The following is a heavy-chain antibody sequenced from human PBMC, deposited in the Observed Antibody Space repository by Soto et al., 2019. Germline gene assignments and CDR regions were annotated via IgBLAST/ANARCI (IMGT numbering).Heavy chain of an antibody. D-gene: IGHD6-19*01. CDR1: GVTFSKFI. Sequence: QVQLEQSGGEVKKPGSSVKVSCKASGVTFSKFIMTWVRQAPGLGLEWVGGIIPIFGTANYAQKFQGRVTITADESTSTSYMEVNNLRSEDTAVYYCAKVRYSSPMGYYYGMDVWDQGTTVTVSS. CDR3: AKVRYSSPMGYYYGMDV. V-gene: IGHV1-69*01. CDR2: IIPIFGTA. J-gene: IGHJ6*02.